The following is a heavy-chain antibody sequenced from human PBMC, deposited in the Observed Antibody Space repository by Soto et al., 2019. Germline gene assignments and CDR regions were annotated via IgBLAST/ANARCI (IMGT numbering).Heavy chain of an antibody. CDR3: TNPQLDYGMDV. Sequence: EVQLVESGGGLVQPGGSLKLSCAASGFTFSGSAMHWVRQASGKGLEWVGRIRSKANSYATAYAALVKGRFTISRDDSKTTAYLQMNSLITEATAVSYCTNPQLDYGMDVWGKGTTVTVSS. CDR1: GFTFSGSA. V-gene: IGHV3-73*02. CDR2: IRSKANSYAT. J-gene: IGHJ6*04. D-gene: IGHD5-18*01.